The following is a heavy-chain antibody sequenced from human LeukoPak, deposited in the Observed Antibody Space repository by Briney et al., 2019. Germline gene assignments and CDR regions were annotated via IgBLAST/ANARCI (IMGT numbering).Heavy chain of an antibody. J-gene: IGHJ3*02. CDR1: GVSISAYY. CDR3: ARGVTSPLDAFDI. D-gene: IGHD1-26*01. Sequence: SETLSLTCTVSGVSISAYYWNWMRQPPGKGLEWIGYLYNSGSTNYNPSLKSRLTISVDMSKNQLSLKLSSVTAADTAVYYCARGVTSPLDAFDIWGQGTMVTVSS. V-gene: IGHV4-59*01. CDR2: LYNSGST.